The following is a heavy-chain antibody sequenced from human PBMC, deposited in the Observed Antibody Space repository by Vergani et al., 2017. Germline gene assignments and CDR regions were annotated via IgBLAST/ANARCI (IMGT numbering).Heavy chain of an antibody. Sequence: QVQLVQSGAEVKKPGASVKVSCKASGYTFTGYYMHWVRQAPGQGLEWMGWINPNSGGTNYAQKFQGRVTMTRDTSISTAYMELSRLRSDDTAVYYCASSLTYQVVPAAIRIKGGYYYYGMDVWGQGTTVTVSS. CDR3: ASSLTYQVVPAAIRIKGGYYYYGMDV. J-gene: IGHJ6*02. CDR2: INPNSGGT. V-gene: IGHV1-2*02. CDR1: GYTFTGYY. D-gene: IGHD2-2*02.